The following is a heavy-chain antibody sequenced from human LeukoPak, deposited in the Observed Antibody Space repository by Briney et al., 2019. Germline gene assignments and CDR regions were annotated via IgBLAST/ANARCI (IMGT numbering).Heavy chain of an antibody. CDR2: IIPIFGST. Sequence: SVKVSCNASGDIFNSYSVSWVRQAPGQGLEWMGGIIPIFGSTNYAQKFQGRVTITTDQSTRTAYMELNSLSSDDTAVYYCASIRMRGYCGDGTCYFNYWGQGTLVTVSS. CDR3: ASIRMRGYCGDGTCYFNY. V-gene: IGHV1-69*05. CDR1: GDIFNSYS. D-gene: IGHD2-15*01. J-gene: IGHJ4*02.